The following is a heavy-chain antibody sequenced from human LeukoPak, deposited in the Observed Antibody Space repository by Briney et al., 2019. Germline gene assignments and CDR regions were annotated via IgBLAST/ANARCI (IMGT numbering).Heavy chain of an antibody. Sequence: SETLSLTCTVSSGSISTSNYYWGWVRQPPGKALEWIGNIFYSGSTYYSPSLKSRVTISLDTSRDQFSLKLNSVTAADTAVYYCARGYCSGGSCPNFDYWGQGTLVTVSS. V-gene: IGHV4-39*07. CDR3: ARGYCSGGSCPNFDY. D-gene: IGHD2-15*01. CDR2: IFYSGST. J-gene: IGHJ4*02. CDR1: SGSISTSNYY.